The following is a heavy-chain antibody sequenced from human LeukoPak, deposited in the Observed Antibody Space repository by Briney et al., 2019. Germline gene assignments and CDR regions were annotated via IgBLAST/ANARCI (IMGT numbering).Heavy chain of an antibody. J-gene: IGHJ6*02. V-gene: IGHV4-59*08. Sequence: SETLSLTCTVSGGSISSYYWSWIRQPPGKGLEWIGYIYYSGSTNYNPSLKSRVSISVDTSKNQFSLKLSSVTAADTAVYYCATSQLERRIFGMDVWGQGTTVTVSS. CDR3: ATSQLERRIFGMDV. CDR1: GGSISSYY. D-gene: IGHD1-1*01. CDR2: IYYSGST.